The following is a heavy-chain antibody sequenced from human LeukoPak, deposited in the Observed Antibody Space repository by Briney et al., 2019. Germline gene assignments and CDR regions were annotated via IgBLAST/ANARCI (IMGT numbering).Heavy chain of an antibody. D-gene: IGHD3-10*01. CDR1: GFTFSSHA. CDR3: AKESPYASGSRNYYFDY. V-gene: IGHV3-23*01. J-gene: IGHJ4*02. Sequence: GGSLRLSCAVSGFTFSSHAMSWVRQAPGKGLQWVSAVSGRADMTYYADSVKGRFTVSRDNSKNTLYLQMNSLRAEDTAIYYCAKESPYASGSRNYYFDYWGQGTLVTVSS. CDR2: VSGRADMT.